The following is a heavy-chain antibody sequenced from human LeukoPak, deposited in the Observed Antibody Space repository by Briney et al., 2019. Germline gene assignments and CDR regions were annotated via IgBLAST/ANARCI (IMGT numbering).Heavy chain of an antibody. J-gene: IGHJ4*02. V-gene: IGHV4-59*08. CDR3: ARHSPPFFFGSGSQLTYFFDI. CDR2: IHSSGST. D-gene: IGHD3-10*01. CDR1: GDSSSDNA. Sequence: SETLSLTCTVSGDSSSDNAWSWVRQPPGKGLEWIGYIHSSGSTNFTPSLKSQLTISIESSGRHFSLRLTSVTAADTAVYYCARHSPPFFFGSGSQLTYFFDIWGMGTLVSVS.